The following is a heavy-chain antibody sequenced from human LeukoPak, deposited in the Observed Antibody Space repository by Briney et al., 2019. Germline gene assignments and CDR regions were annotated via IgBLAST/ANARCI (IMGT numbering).Heavy chain of an antibody. CDR1: GYTFTNYG. D-gene: IGHD3-22*01. V-gene: IGHV1-18*01. CDR3: ARVAMIVVDDYYFDY. CDR2: ISAYNGNT. J-gene: IGHJ4*02. Sequence: ASVKVSCKASGYTFTNYGISWVRQAPGQGLEWMGWISAYNGNTNYAQKLQGRVTMTTDTSTSTAYMELRSLRSDDTAVYCCARVAMIVVDDYYFDYWGQGTLVTVSS.